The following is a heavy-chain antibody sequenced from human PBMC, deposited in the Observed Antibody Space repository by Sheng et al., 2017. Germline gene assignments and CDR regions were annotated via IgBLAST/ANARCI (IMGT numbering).Heavy chain of an antibody. D-gene: IGHD2-2*01. Sequence: QVQLQESGPGLVKPSETLSLTCAVSGYSISSGYYWGWIRQPPGKGLEWIGSIYHSGSTYYNPSLKSRVTISVDTSKNQFSLKLSSVTGADTAVYYCAREIGDCSSTSCYLINWFDPWGQGTLVTVSS. CDR1: GYSISSGYY. CDR2: IYHSGST. J-gene: IGHJ5*02. V-gene: IGHV4-38-2*02. CDR3: AREIGDCSSTSCYLINWFDP.